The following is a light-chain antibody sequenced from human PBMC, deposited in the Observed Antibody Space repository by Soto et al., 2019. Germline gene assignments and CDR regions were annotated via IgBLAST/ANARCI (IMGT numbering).Light chain of an antibody. CDR1: QNVLYSSTNKNY. CDR3: QQYGTSPL. Sequence: DIVMTQSPDSLAVSLGERATINCRSSQNVLYSSTNKNYLAWYQQKPGQAPRLLIYGSSNRATGIPDRFSGSGSGTDFTLTISRLEPEDFAVYYCQQYGTSPLFGGGTKVEI. V-gene: IGKV4-1*01. J-gene: IGKJ4*01. CDR2: GSS.